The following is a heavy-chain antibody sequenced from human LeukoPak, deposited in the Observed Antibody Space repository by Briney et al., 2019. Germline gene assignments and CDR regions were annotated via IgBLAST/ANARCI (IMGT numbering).Heavy chain of an antibody. CDR3: AMSFTMMIVIVKRPPTSDY. V-gene: IGHV4-39*07. D-gene: IGHD3-22*01. CDR2: IYYSGST. Sequence: SETLSLTCTVSGGSISSSSYYWGWIRQPPGKGLEWIGSIYYSGSTYYNPSLKSRVTISVDTSKNQFSLKLSSVTAAATAVYFCAMSFTMMIVIVKRPPTSDYGGQGPRVTVSS. CDR1: GGSISSSSYY. J-gene: IGHJ4*02.